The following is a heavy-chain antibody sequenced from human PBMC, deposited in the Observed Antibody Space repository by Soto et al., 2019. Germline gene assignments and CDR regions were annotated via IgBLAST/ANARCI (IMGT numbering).Heavy chain of an antibody. Sequence: ASVKVSCKASGYTFTAYGISWVRQAPGQGLEWMGWISVYNGNTNYAQKFQGRVTMTTDTSTATAYMELRSLRSDDMAVYYCARVYDFWSGYQTPFDYWGQGTLVTVSS. CDR3: ARVYDFWSGYQTPFDY. CDR1: GYTFTAYG. J-gene: IGHJ4*02. D-gene: IGHD3-3*01. V-gene: IGHV1-18*03. CDR2: ISVYNGNT.